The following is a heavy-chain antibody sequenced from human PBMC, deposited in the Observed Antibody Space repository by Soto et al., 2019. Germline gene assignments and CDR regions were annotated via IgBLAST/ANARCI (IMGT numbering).Heavy chain of an antibody. CDR3: ARRSFSSGWDFDY. D-gene: IGHD6-19*01. V-gene: IGHV1-46*01. CDR1: GGTFSTYG. J-gene: IGHJ4*02. Sequence: ASVKVSCKASGGTFSTYGINWARQAPGQGLEWMGIINLSGGTTTYAQKFQGRVTMTRDTSTSTVYMELSSLRSEDTAVYYCARRSFSSGWDFDYWGQGTLVTVSS. CDR2: INLSGGTT.